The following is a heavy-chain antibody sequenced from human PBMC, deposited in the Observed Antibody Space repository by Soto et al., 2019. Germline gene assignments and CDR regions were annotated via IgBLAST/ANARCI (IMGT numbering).Heavy chain of an antibody. V-gene: IGHV3-23*01. D-gene: IGHD3-22*01. Sequence: GGSLRLSCAASGFTFSSYAMSWVRQAPGKGLEWVSAISGSGGSTYYADSVKGRFTISRDNSKNTLYLQMNSLRAEDTAVYYCAKVRHSSGYYYRFDPWGQGTLVTVSS. CDR2: ISGSGGST. J-gene: IGHJ5*02. CDR1: GFTFSSYA. CDR3: AKVRHSSGYYYRFDP.